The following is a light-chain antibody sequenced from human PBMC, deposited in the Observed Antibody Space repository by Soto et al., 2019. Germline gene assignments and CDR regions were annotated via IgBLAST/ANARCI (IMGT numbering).Light chain of an antibody. CDR1: SSDIGGYNY. Sequence: QSALTQPASVSGSPGQSITISCTGTSSDIGGYNYVSWYQQHPGKAPKLIINYVTNRPSGVSNRFSGSKSGNTASLTISGLQADDEGDYYCSSYTSTASYVFGTGTKLTGL. J-gene: IGLJ1*01. V-gene: IGLV2-14*03. CDR3: SSYTSTASYV. CDR2: YVT.